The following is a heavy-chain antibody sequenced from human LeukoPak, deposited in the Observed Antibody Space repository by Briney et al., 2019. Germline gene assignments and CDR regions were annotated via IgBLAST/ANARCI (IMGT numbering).Heavy chain of an antibody. Sequence: PSETLSPTCTVSGGSSSSYSWSWIRQPPRKGLEWIGYIYYIGSTNYNPSLKSRVTISVDTSKNQFSLKLSSVTAADTAVYYCARGSGLGQPYYFDYWGQGTLVTVSS. J-gene: IGHJ4*02. CDR1: GGSSSSYS. CDR3: ARGSGLGQPYYFDY. D-gene: IGHD3-3*01. V-gene: IGHV4-59*01. CDR2: IYYIGST.